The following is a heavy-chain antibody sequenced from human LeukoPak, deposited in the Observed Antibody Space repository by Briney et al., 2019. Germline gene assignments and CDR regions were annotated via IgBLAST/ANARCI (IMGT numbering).Heavy chain of an antibody. Sequence: PGGSLRLSCAASGFTFSSYAMSWVRQAPGKGLEWVSAISGSGGSTYYADSVKGRFTISRDNSKNTLYLQMNSLRAEDTAVYYCAKSVNFWSGYFGYYFDYWGQGTLVTVSS. D-gene: IGHD3-3*01. CDR1: GFTFSSYA. CDR3: AKSVNFWSGYFGYYFDY. CDR2: ISGSGGST. J-gene: IGHJ4*02. V-gene: IGHV3-23*01.